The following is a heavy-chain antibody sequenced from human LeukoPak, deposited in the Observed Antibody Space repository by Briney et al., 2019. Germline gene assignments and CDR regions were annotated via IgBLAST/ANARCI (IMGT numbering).Heavy chain of an antibody. CDR2: IRRKGNSYAT. Sequence: GGSLRLSCAASGFTFSGSAMHWVRQASGKGLEWVGRIRRKGNSYATAYVASVKGRFTISRDDSKNTAYLQMNSLKTEDTAVYYCWVGATRGAFDIWGQGTMVTVSS. CDR1: GFTFSGSA. V-gene: IGHV3-73*01. CDR3: WVGATRGAFDI. J-gene: IGHJ3*02. D-gene: IGHD1-26*01.